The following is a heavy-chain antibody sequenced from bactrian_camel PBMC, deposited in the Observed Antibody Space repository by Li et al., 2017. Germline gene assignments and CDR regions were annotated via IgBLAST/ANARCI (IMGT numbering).Heavy chain of an antibody. Sequence: HVQLVESGGGSVQAGGSLRLSCASSGSIYGTLCMGWVRQAPGKEREGVAAISPASGRRYYGDSVKGRFTISQDNVKNTVYLQMNSLKSEDTGVYYCAVRLPTTPAYGPSWGEEGEARDCRIMTSTACTPGAKEPRSPSP. J-gene: IGHJ7*01. V-gene: IGHV3S1*01. CDR2: ISPASGRR. CDR1: GSIYGTLC. D-gene: IGHD4*01.